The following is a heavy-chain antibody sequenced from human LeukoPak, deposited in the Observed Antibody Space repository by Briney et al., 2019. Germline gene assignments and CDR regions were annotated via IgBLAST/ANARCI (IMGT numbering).Heavy chain of an antibody. CDR3: ASSGGGYCSGASCYNFDY. Sequence: GASVKVSCKASGYTFTSYGISWVRQAPGQGLEWMGWISAYNGNTNYAQKLQGRVTMTTDTSTSTAYMELRSLRSDDTAVYYCASSGGGYCSGASCYNFDYWGQGTLVTVSS. CDR1: GYTFTSYG. CDR2: ISAYNGNT. D-gene: IGHD2-15*01. J-gene: IGHJ4*02. V-gene: IGHV1-18*01.